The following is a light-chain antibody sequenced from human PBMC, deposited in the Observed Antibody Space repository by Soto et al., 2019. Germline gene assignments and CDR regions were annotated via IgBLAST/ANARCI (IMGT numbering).Light chain of an antibody. CDR3: QQYTNTNNPWM. CDR2: DVS. V-gene: IGKV1-9*01. J-gene: IGKJ1*01. Sequence: DIPLTQSPSFLSASVGDRVTITCRASQGVSSYLAWYQQRPGKAPKLLVYDVSSLQSGVPSRFSGSGSGTEFTLIISGLQPDDSATYYCQQYTNTNNPWMFGQGTKVDIK. CDR1: QGVSSY.